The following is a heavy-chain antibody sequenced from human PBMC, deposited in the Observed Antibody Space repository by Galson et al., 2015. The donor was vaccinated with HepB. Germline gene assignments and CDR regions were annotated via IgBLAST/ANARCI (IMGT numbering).Heavy chain of an antibody. CDR1: GGTFSSYT. D-gene: IGHD2-2*01. V-gene: IGHV1-69*04. CDR2: IIPILGIA. Sequence: SVKVSCKASGGTFSSYTISWVRQAPGQGLEWMGRIIPILGIANYAQKFQGRVTITADKSTSTAYMELSSLRSEDTAVYYCARDLIHYCSSTSCWRDAFDIWGQGTMVTVSS. J-gene: IGHJ3*02. CDR3: ARDLIHYCSSTSCWRDAFDI.